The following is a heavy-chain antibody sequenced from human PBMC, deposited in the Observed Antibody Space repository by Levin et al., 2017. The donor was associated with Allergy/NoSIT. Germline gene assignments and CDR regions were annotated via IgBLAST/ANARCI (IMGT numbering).Heavy chain of an antibody. CDR2: ITSEGATT. V-gene: IGHV3-23*01. CDR1: GLTFSTSS. J-gene: IGHJ4*02. Sequence: GGSLRLSCEVSGLTFSTSSMNWVRQAPGKGLEWVAIITSEGATTYYADSVKGRFTVSRDNSKNTLHLQMNSLTDEDTAVYYCASEGLFRSPTRRLDDWGPGTLVTVSS. D-gene: IGHD5-24*01. CDR3: ASEGLFRSPTRRLDD.